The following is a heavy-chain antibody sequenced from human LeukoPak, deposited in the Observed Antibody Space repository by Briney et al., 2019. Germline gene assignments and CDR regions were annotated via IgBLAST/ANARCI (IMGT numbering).Heavy chain of an antibody. D-gene: IGHD4-17*01. V-gene: IGHV4-59*01. CDR2: IYYSGST. Sequence: PSETLSLTCTVSGGSISSYYWSWIRQPPGKGLEWIGYIYYSGSTNYNPSLKSRVTISVDTSKNQFSLKLSSVTAADTAVYYCARDIHDYGDLSWFDPWGQGTLVTVSS. J-gene: IGHJ5*02. CDR3: ARDIHDYGDLSWFDP. CDR1: GGSISSYY.